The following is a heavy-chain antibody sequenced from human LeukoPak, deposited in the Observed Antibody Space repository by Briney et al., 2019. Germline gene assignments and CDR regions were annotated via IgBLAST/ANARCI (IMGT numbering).Heavy chain of an antibody. V-gene: IGHV1-69*05. J-gene: IGHJ4*02. CDR2: IIPIFGTA. CDR3: ARQSGLGNPPYASGYSYLDY. D-gene: IGHD5-18*01. Sequence: SVKVSCKASGGTFSSYAISWVRQAPGQGLEWMGRIIPIFGTANYAQKFQGRVTITTDESTSTAYMELSSLRSEDTAVYYCARQSGLGNPPYASGYSYLDYWGQGTLVTVSS. CDR1: GGTFSSYA.